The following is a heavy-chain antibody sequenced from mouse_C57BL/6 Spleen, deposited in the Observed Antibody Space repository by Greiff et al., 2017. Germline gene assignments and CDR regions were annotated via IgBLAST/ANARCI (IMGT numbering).Heavy chain of an antibody. CDR2: IYPGDGDT. V-gene: IGHV1-82*01. CDR3: ARLGREGYAMDY. Sequence: VKLQESGPELVKPGASVKISCKASGYAFSSSWLNWVKQRPGKGLEWIGRIYPGDGDTNYNGKFKGKATLTADKSSSTAYMQLSSLTSEDSAVYFCARLGREGYAMDYWGQGTSVTVSS. CDR1: GYAFSSSW. J-gene: IGHJ4*01. D-gene: IGHD4-1*01.